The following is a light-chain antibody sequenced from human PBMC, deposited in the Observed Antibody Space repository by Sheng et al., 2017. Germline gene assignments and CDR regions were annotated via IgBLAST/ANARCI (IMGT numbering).Light chain of an antibody. V-gene: IGKV3-15*01. CDR3: QQNNIWPRT. J-gene: IGKJ3*01. Sequence: ENVLTQSPDTLSLSPGERATLFCRASQSVITNNLAWYQQKPGQPPRLLIYGATTRAIDIPARFSGSGSGTEFTLTISSLQSEDYGVYYCQQNNIWPRTFGPGTKVDVK. CDR2: GAT. CDR1: QSVITNN.